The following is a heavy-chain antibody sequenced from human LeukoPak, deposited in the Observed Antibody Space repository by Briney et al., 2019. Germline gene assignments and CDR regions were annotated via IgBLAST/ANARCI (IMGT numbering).Heavy chain of an antibody. Sequence: ASVKVSCKASGYTFTGYYIHWVRQAPGQGLEWMGIINPSGGSTSYAQKFQGRVTMTRDTSTSTVYMELSSLRSEDTAVYYCARVSEVDSSGYSRYFDLWGRGTLVTVSS. J-gene: IGHJ2*01. V-gene: IGHV1-46*01. D-gene: IGHD3-22*01. CDR2: INPSGGST. CDR3: ARVSEVDSSGYSRYFDL. CDR1: GYTFTGYY.